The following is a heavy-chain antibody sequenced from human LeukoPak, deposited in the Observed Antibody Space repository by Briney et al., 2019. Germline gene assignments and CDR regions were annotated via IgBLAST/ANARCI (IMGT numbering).Heavy chain of an antibody. D-gene: IGHD5-18*01. CDR3: AEAGGYSYGSYGMDV. CDR2: ISWNSGSI. V-gene: IGHV3-9*01. Sequence: GGSLRLSCAASGFTFDDYAMHWVRQAPGKGLEWVSGISWNSGSIGYADSVKGRFTTSRDNAKNSLYLQMKSLRAEDTALYYCAEAGGYSYGSYGMDVWGQGTTVTVSS. J-gene: IGHJ6*02. CDR1: GFTFDDYA.